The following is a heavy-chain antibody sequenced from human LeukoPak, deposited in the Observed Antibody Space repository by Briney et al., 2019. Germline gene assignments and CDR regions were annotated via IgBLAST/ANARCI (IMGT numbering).Heavy chain of an antibody. V-gene: IGHV3-21*01. CDR1: GFTCSSFD. Sequence: WGSLRLSCAASGFTCSSFDMTWVRQAPGKGLEWVSSISATPTYKFSADSVKGRFTISRDNVEKSLYLQMSSLRAEVTAVYYCARIVLGRDRNNAFDYWGQGTLVTVSS. CDR3: ARIVLGRDRNNAFDY. CDR2: ISATPTYK. D-gene: IGHD5-24*01. J-gene: IGHJ4*02.